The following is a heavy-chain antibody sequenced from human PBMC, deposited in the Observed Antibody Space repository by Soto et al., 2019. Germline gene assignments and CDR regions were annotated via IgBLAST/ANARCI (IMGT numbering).Heavy chain of an antibody. J-gene: IGHJ4*03. D-gene: IGHD3-10*01. Sequence: ASVKVSCKASGYTFTSYYMHWVRQAPGQGLEWMGIINPSGGSTSYAQKFQGRVTMTRDTSTSTVYMELSSLRSEDTAVYYCARNGWGVRGSFYTAFDIWDQRKMLTFSS. CDR2: INPSGGST. V-gene: IGHV1-46*03. CDR1: GYTFTSYY. CDR3: ARNGWGVRGSFYTAFDI.